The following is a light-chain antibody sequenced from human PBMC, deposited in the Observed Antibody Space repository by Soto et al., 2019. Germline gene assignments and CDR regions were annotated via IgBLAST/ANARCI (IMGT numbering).Light chain of an antibody. Sequence: EIVLTQSPATLSLSPGERATLSCRANQTVSSYLAWYQQKPGQGPRLLIYDTSSRAAGTPARFSGSGSGTDFTLTISSLEPEDFAMYYCQQRTLLTFGGGTRVEIK. CDR1: QTVSSY. J-gene: IGKJ4*01. CDR3: QQRTLLT. V-gene: IGKV3-11*01. CDR2: DTS.